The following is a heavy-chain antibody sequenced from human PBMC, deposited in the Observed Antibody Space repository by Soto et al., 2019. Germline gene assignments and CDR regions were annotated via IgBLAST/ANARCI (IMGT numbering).Heavy chain of an antibody. Sequence: KASETLSLTCAVYGGSFSGYYWSWIRQPPGKGLEWIGEINHSGSTNYNPSLKSRVTISVDTSKNQFSLKLSSVTAADTAVYYCASGGVAARPRPGPGFPVVYWGQGTLVTVSS. V-gene: IGHV4-34*01. CDR1: GGSFSGYY. CDR2: INHSGST. CDR3: ASGGVAARPRPGPGFPVVY. D-gene: IGHD6-6*01. J-gene: IGHJ4*02.